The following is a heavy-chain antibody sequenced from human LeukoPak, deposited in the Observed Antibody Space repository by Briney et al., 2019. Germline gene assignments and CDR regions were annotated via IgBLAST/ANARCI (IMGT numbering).Heavy chain of an antibody. Sequence: GGALRLSCAASGFTFSRYGMHWVGQAPGKGVEGVAFIYYDGRNQYFADSVKGGFTISRDISKITLHLQMNSLRTEYTAVYYCAKDGTIFGVTYLDSWGQGTLVTVSS. CDR1: GFTFSRYG. CDR3: AKDGTIFGVTYLDS. CDR2: IYYDGRNQ. V-gene: IGHV3-30*02. J-gene: IGHJ4*02. D-gene: IGHD3-3*01.